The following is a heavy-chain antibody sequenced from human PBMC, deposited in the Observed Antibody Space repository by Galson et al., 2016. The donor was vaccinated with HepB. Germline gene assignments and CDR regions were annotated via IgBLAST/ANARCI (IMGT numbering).Heavy chain of an antibody. D-gene: IGHD6-13*01. CDR3: AKEDSSTWYVKRFDY. J-gene: IGHJ4*02. Sequence: CAISGDSFSSNSAAWNWIRQSPSRGLEWLGRTYYRSEWYNDYAVSVKSRLTINPDTSKNQFSLQLNSVTPEDTAVYYCAKEDSSTWYVKRFDYWGQGTLVTVSS. CDR2: TYYRSEWYN. CDR1: GDSFSSNSAA. V-gene: IGHV6-1*01.